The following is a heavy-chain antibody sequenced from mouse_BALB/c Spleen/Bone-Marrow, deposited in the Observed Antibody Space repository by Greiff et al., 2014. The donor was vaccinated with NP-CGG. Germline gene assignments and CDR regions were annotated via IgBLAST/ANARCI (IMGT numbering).Heavy chain of an antibody. Sequence: QVQLQQSGAELVKPGTSVKLSCKASGYAFTNYLMDWIKQRPGQGLEWIGGSNPGSGSTNYNEKFKGKATLTADKSSSIAYMQLSSPTSDDSAVYFCAQETVRGFAYWGQGTLVTVSA. J-gene: IGHJ3*01. V-gene: IGHV1-54*01. CDR3: AQETVRGFAY. CDR2: SNPGSGST. CDR1: GYAFTNYL. D-gene: IGHD3-2*01.